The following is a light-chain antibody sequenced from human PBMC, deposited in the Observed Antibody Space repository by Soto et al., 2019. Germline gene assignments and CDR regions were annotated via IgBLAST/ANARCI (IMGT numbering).Light chain of an antibody. V-gene: IGKV3-20*01. CDR2: GAS. CDR1: QSVSSSY. Sequence: EIVLTQSPGTLSLSPGERATLSCRASQSVSSSYLAWYQQKPGQAPRLLICGASSRATGIPDRFSASGSGTDFTLTISRLEPEDFAVYYCQQDDRSPWTFGQGTKVEIK. J-gene: IGKJ1*01. CDR3: QQDDRSPWT.